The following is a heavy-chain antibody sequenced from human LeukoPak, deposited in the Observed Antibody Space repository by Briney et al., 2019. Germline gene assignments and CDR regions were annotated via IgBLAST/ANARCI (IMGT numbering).Heavy chain of an antibody. CDR2: INHSGST. J-gene: IGHJ3*02. CDR1: GGSFSGYY. V-gene: IGHV4-34*01. CDR3: ARGPPGGAFDI. Sequence: SGTLSLTCAVYGGSFSGYYWSWIRQPPGKGLEWIGEINHSGSTNYNPSLKSRVTISVDTSKNQFSLKLSSVTAADTAVYYCARGPPGGAFDIWGQGTMVTVSS. D-gene: IGHD3-16*01.